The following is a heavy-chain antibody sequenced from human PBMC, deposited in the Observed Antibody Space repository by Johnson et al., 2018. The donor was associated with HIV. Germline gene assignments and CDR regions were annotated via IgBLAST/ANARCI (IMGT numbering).Heavy chain of an antibody. D-gene: IGHD2-8*01. V-gene: IGHV3-20*04. CDR1: GFMFDDHG. CDR2: INWNGGAT. Sequence: EVQLVESGGGVLRPGGSLRLSCEGFGFMFDDHGLSWIRQAPGKGLDWVSGINWNGGATGYADSVKGRCTISRDNDRNSLYLQMNSLTTEDTAMYYCARGSLTGVSFAEWGQGTMVFVSS. J-gene: IGHJ3*01. CDR3: ARGSLTGVSFAE.